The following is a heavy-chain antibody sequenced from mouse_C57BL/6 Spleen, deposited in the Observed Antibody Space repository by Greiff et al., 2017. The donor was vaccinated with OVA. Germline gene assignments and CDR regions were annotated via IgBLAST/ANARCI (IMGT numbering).Heavy chain of an antibody. CDR1: GYSITSGYD. CDR2: ISYSGST. D-gene: IGHD4-1*01. V-gene: IGHV3-1*01. CDR3: ARGGLGRPYFDY. Sequence: EVQLQQSGPGMVKPSQSLSLTCTVTGYSITSGYDWHWIRHFPGNKLEWMGYISYSGSTNYNPSLKSRISITHDTSKNHFFLKLNSVTTEDTATDYCARGGLGRPYFDYWGQGTTLTVSS. J-gene: IGHJ2*01.